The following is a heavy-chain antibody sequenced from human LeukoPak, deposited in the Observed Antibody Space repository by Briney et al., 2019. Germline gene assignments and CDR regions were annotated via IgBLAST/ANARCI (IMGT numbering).Heavy chain of an antibody. CDR1: GFTFSSYA. V-gene: IGHV3-23*01. CDR2: ISNGGGGT. CDR3: ARDIGITTVREVVEYYYGLEV. Sequence: GGSLRLSCAASGFTFSSYAMSWVRQTPGKGLEWVSAISNGGGGTYYADSVKGRFTISRDNSKNTLYLQMNSLRSDDTAVYYCARDIGITTVREVVEYYYGLEVWGQGTTVTVSS. D-gene: IGHD3-10*01. J-gene: IGHJ6*02.